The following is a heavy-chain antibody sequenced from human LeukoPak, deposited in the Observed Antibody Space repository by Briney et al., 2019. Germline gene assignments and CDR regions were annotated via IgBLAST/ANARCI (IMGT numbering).Heavy chain of an antibody. V-gene: IGHV3-30-3*01. Sequence: GGALRLSCAASGFEFSRYVMHWVRQDPGEGLGWVSVISSDGNNDNYADSVKGRFTIFRDNSKNTLYLQMHSLRVEDTALYYCARDKSGGAGDYWGQGTLVTVSS. CDR2: ISSDGNND. J-gene: IGHJ4*02. D-gene: IGHD3-16*01. CDR3: ARDKSGGAGDY. CDR1: GFEFSRYV.